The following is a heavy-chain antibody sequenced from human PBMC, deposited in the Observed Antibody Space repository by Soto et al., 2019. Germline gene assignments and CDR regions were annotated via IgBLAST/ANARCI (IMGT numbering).Heavy chain of an antibody. CDR1: GGFVSSGSYY. Sequence: QVQLQQWGAGLLKPSETLSLTCAVYGGFVSSGSYYWSWIRQPPGKGLEWIGEMSHSGGAHFNPSLKGRVTIAVDTSKNQFSLKMSSVTAAVTALYYCARVGRGTATTVVYAFDIWGPGTMVTVSS. CDR2: MSHSGGA. J-gene: IGHJ3*02. CDR3: ARVGRGTATTVVYAFDI. V-gene: IGHV4-34*01. D-gene: IGHD1-1*01.